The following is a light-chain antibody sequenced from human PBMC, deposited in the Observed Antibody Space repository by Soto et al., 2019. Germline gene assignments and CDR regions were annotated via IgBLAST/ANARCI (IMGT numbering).Light chain of an antibody. J-gene: IGLJ3*02. CDR1: SSDVGGYNY. V-gene: IGLV2-8*01. CDR3: SSHAGISNVV. CDR2: EVT. Sequence: QSALTQPPSASGSPGQSVTISCTGTSSDVGGYNYVSWYQQHPGKAPKLIIYEVTKRPSGVPDRFSGSKSGNTASLTVSGLLAEDEDDYCCSSHAGISNVVFGGGTKLTVL.